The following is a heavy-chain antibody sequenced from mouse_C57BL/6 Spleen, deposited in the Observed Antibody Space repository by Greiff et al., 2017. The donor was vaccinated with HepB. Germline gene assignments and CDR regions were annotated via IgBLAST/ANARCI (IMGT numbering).Heavy chain of an antibody. V-gene: IGHV1-9*01. CDR3: ARIYGSSYVSYWYFDV. D-gene: IGHD1-1*01. CDR1: GYTFTGYW. Sequence: VQVVESGAELMKPGASVKLSCKATGYTFTGYWIEWVKQRPGHGLEWIGEILPGSGSTNYNEKFKGKATFTADTSSNTAYMQLSSLTTEDSAIYYCARIYGSSYVSYWYFDVWGTGTTVTVSS. J-gene: IGHJ1*03. CDR2: ILPGSGST.